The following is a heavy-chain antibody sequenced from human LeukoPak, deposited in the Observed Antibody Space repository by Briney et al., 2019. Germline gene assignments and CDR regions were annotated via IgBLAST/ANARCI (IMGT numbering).Heavy chain of an antibody. CDR1: GASFSKYY. CDR2: MNQSGRA. V-gene: IGHV4-34*01. D-gene: IGHD6-6*01. J-gene: IGHJ2*01. CDR3: ARGGGAARPRYFDL. Sequence: PSETLSLTCAVYGASFSKYYWGWVRQPPGKGLEWIGEMNQSGRANYNPSLKSRVTLSVDTSKNQFSLKMDSVTAADTAVYYCARGGGAARPRYFDLWGRGTLVTVSS.